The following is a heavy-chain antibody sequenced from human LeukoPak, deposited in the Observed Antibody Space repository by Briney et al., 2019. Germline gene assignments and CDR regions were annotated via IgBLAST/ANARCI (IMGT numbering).Heavy chain of an antibody. D-gene: IGHD3-22*01. V-gene: IGHV1-3*01. CDR2: INAGNGNT. Sequence: ASVKVSCKASGYTFTGYYMHWVRQAPGQRLEWMGWINAGNGNTKYSQKFQGRVTITRDTSASTAYMELSSLRSEDTAVYYCARDKYYYDSSGYYYHNPFDYWGQGTLVTVSS. CDR1: GYTFTGYY. CDR3: ARDKYYYDSSGYYYHNPFDY. J-gene: IGHJ4*02.